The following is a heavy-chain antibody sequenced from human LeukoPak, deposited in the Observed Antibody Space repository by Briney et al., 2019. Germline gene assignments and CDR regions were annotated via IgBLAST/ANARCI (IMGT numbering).Heavy chain of an antibody. CDR1: GFTFSSYS. J-gene: IGHJ4*02. CDR3: ARLPGIAVAGTGPYFDY. Sequence: GSLRLSCAASGFTFSSYSMNWVRQAPGKALEWVSSISSSSSYIYYADSVKGRFTISRDNPKNSLYLQMNSLRAEDTAVYYCARLPGIAVAGTGPYFDYWGQGTLVTVSS. V-gene: IGHV3-21*01. CDR2: ISSSSSYI. D-gene: IGHD6-19*01.